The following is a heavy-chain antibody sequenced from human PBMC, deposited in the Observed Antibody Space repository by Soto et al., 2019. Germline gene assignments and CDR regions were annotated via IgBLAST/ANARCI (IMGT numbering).Heavy chain of an antibody. Sequence: QVQLVQSGAEVKKPGASVKVSCKASGYTFTSYYMHWVRQAPGQGLEWMGIINPSGGSTSYAQKFQGRVTMTRDTSTSTVYMELSSLRSEDTAVYYCAREPSRIVGATSYFDYWGQGTLVTVSS. V-gene: IGHV1-46*01. CDR1: GYTFTSYY. D-gene: IGHD1-26*01. CDR2: INPSGGST. CDR3: AREPSRIVGATSYFDY. J-gene: IGHJ4*02.